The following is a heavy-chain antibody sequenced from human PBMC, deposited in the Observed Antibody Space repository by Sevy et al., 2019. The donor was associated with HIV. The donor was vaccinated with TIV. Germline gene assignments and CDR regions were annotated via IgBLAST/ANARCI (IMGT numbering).Heavy chain of an antibody. J-gene: IGHJ2*01. V-gene: IGHV3-7*03. D-gene: IGHD2-21*01. CDR3: TREFWWRFDL. CDR1: GFTFSDHY. CDR2: IKPDGTEK. Sequence: GGSQRLSCAASGFTFSDHYMTWVRQAPGKGLQCVAKIKPDGTEKFYVDSMRGRFTVSRDNAKNSLYLQMNSLRLDDTAVYYCTREFWWRFDLWGRGTLVTVSS.